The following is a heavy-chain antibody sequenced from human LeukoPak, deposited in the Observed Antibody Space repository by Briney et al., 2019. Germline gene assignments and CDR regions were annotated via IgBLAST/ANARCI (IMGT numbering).Heavy chain of an antibody. V-gene: IGHV4-59*01. J-gene: IGHJ6*03. Sequence: SETLSLTCTVSGGSISSYYWSWIRQPPGKGLEWIGYIYYSGSTNYNPSLKSRVTISVDTSKNQFSLKLSSVTAADTAVYYCARSQGGYYYGSGSYYGPYYYYYYMDVWGKGTTVTVSS. D-gene: IGHD3-10*01. CDR3: ARSQGGYYYGSGSYYGPYYYYYYMDV. CDR2: IYYSGST. CDR1: GGSISSYY.